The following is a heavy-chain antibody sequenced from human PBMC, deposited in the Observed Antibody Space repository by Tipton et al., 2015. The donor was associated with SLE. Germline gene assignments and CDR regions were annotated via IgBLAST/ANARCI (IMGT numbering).Heavy chain of an antibody. V-gene: IGHV3-48*03. Sequence: SLRLSCAASGFTFSSYEMNWVRQAPGKGLEWVSYISSSGSSIYYADSVRGRFTISRDNAQNSLYLQMNSLRAEDTAVYYCAGDSVIVGSWGSYFDYWGQGTLVTVSS. CDR1: GFTFSSYE. J-gene: IGHJ4*02. CDR2: ISSSGSSI. D-gene: IGHD1-26*01. CDR3: AGDSVIVGSWGSYFDY.